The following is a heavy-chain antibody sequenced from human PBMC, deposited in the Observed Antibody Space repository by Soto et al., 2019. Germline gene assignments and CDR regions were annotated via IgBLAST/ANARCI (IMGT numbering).Heavy chain of an antibody. CDR3: ARDQDCGGDCYDAFDI. CDR1: GFTFSSYW. CDR2: IKQDGSEK. V-gene: IGHV3-7*01. J-gene: IGHJ3*02. Sequence: GESLKISCAASGFTFSSYWMSWVRQAPGKGLEWVANIKQDGSEKYYVDSVKGRFTISRDNAKNSLYLQMNSLRAEDTAVYYCARDQDCGGDCYDAFDIWGQGTMVTVSS. D-gene: IGHD2-21*02.